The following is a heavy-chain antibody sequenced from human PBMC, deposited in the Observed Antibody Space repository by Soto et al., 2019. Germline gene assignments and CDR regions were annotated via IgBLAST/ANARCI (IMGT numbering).Heavy chain of an antibody. CDR3: ARHAWDCSSTSCPNYYYYYGMDV. CDR2: IYPGDSDT. J-gene: IGHJ6*02. CDR1: GYSFTSYW. Sequence: PGESLKISCQGSGYSFTSYWIGWVRQMPGKGLEWMGIIYPGDSDTRYSPSFQGQVTISADKSISTAYLQWSSLKASDTAMYYCARHAWDCSSTSCPNYYYYYGMDVWGQGTTVTVSS. D-gene: IGHD2-2*01. V-gene: IGHV5-51*01.